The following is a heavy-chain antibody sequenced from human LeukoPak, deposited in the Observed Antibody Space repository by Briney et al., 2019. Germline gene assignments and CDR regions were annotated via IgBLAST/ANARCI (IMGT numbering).Heavy chain of an antibody. J-gene: IGHJ4*02. CDR1: GFTFSSYS. D-gene: IGHD3-10*01. CDR3: ATNTLRLWFGELLFQPDY. V-gene: IGHV3-21*01. Sequence: GGSLRLSCAASGFTFSSYSMNWVRQAPGKGLEWVSSISSSSSYIYYADSVKGRFTISRDNAKNSLYLQMNSLRAEDTAVYYCATNTLRLWFGELLFQPDYWGQGTLVTVSS. CDR2: ISSSSSYI.